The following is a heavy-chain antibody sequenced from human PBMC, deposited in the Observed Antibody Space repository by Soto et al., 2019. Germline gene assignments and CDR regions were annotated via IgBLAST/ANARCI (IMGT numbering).Heavy chain of an antibody. Sequence: QVQLVQSGAEVKKPGSSVKVSCKTSGDTFNFYTIHWVRQAPGQGLEWLGRIIPMGGMANYAQRFQGRVTMMADKSTSTAYMQLTGLRSEDSAVYYCATSYGSGSRPFDNWGQGTLVSVSS. CDR1: GDTFNFYT. CDR2: IIPMGGMA. CDR3: ATSYGSGSRPFDN. V-gene: IGHV1-69*02. J-gene: IGHJ4*02. D-gene: IGHD3-10*01.